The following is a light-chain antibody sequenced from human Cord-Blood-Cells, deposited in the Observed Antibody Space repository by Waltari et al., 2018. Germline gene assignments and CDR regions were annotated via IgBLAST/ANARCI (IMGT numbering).Light chain of an antibody. Sequence: EIVLTQSPGTLSLSPGERATLSCRASQRVSSSYLAWYQQKPGQAPRLLIHGASSRATGIPDRFSGSGSGTDFTLTISRLEPEDFAVYYCQQYGSSPLTFGGGTKVEIK. J-gene: IGKJ4*01. CDR1: QRVSSSY. CDR2: GAS. CDR3: QQYGSSPLT. V-gene: IGKV3-20*01.